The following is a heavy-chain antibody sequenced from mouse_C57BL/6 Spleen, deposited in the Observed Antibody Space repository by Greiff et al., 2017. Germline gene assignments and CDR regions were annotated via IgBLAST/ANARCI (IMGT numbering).Heavy chain of an antibody. V-gene: IGHV5-4*03. J-gene: IGHJ4*01. CDR3: ARGRAMDY. Sequence: EVKLMESGGGLVKPGGSLKLSCAASGFTFSSYAMSWVRQTPGKRLEWVATISDGGSFTYYPDNVKGRFTISRDKAKNNLYLQMSHLKSEDTAMYYCARGRAMDYWGQATSVTVSS. CDR1: GFTFSSYA. CDR2: ISDGGSFT.